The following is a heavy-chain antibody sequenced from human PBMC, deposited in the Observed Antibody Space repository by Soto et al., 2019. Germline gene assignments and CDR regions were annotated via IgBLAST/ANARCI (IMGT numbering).Heavy chain of an antibody. CDR1: AFSLSTGGVG. Sequence: QITLKESGPPLVKPTQTLTLTCTFSAFSLSTGGVGVGWIRQPPGKALEWLALIYWDDDKSYSTSLRSRLTITKDTSKNQWVLTMTNMDTVDTATYFCIQSRCGGDCLQSYASYYYYGMDVWGQGTTVTVSS. CDR3: IQSRCGGDCLQSYASYYYYGMDV. V-gene: IGHV2-5*02. J-gene: IGHJ6*02. CDR2: IYWDDDK. D-gene: IGHD2-21*02.